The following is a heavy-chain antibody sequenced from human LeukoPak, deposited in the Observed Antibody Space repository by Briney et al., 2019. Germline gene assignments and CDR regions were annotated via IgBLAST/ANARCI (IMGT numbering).Heavy chain of an antibody. J-gene: IGHJ4*02. CDR3: AREGIAAAGFDY. V-gene: IGHV3-66*01. CDR1: GFTVSSNY. CDR2: IYSGGST. D-gene: IGHD6-13*01. Sequence: GGSLRLSCAASGFTVSSNYMSWVRQAPGKGLEWVSVIYSGGSTYYADSVKGRFTISRDNSKNTLYLQMNSLRAEDTAVYYCAREGIAAAGFDYWGQGTLVAVSS.